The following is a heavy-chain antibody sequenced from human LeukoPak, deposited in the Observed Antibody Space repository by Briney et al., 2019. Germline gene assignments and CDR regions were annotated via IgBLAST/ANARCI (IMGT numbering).Heavy chain of an antibody. D-gene: IGHD3-22*01. CDR3: AKDPSGVYDSSGYYYGRWAFDI. CDR1: GFTFSSYG. J-gene: IGHJ3*02. CDR2: ISYDGSNK. Sequence: PGGSLRLSCAASGFTFSSYGMHWVRQAPGKGLEWVAVISYDGSNKYYADSVKGRFTISRDNSKNTLYLQMNSLRAEETAVYYCAKDPSGVYDSSGYYYGRWAFDIWGQGTMVTVSS. V-gene: IGHV3-30*18.